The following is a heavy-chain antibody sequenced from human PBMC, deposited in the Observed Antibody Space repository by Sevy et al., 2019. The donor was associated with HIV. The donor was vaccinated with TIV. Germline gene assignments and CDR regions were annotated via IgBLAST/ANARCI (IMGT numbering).Heavy chain of an antibody. J-gene: IGHJ4*02. Sequence: ASVKVSCKASGYTFTGYYMHWVRQAPGQGLEWMGRINPNSGGTNYAQKFQGRVTMTRDTSISTAYMELSRLRSVDTAVYYCARVGYSSSWNKAYYFDYWGQGTLVTVSS. CDR2: INPNSGGT. V-gene: IGHV1-2*06. CDR3: ARVGYSSSWNKAYYFDY. CDR1: GYTFTGYY. D-gene: IGHD6-13*01.